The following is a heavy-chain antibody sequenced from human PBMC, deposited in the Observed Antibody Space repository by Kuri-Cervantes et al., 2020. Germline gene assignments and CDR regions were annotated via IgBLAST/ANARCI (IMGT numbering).Heavy chain of an antibody. J-gene: IGHJ4*02. CDR3: AKDLWGVGATTVE. D-gene: IGHD1-26*01. CDR2: IGWNSGSI. V-gene: IGHV3-9*01. CDR1: GFTFDDYA. Sequence: SLKISCAASGFTFDDYAMHWVRQAPGKGLEWVSGIGWNSGSIGYADSVKGRFAISRDNAKNSLYLQMNSLRAEDTALYYCAKDLWGVGATTVEWGQGTLVTVSS.